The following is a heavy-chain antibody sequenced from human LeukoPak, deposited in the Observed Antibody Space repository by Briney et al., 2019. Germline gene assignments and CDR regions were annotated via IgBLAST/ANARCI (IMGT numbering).Heavy chain of an antibody. CDR3: ATWAVATAENYYYGMDV. CDR1: GGTFSSYA. J-gene: IGHJ6*02. Sequence: ASVKVSCKASGGTFSSYATSWVRQAPGQGLEWMGGIIPIFGTANYAQKFQGRVTMTEDTSTDTAYMELSSLRSEDTAVYYCATWAVATAENYYYGMDVWGQGTTVTVSS. CDR2: IIPIFGTA. D-gene: IGHD5-12*01. V-gene: IGHV1-69*06.